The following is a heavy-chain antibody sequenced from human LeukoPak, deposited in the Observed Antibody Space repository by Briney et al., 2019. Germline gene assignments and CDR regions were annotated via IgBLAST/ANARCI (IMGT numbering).Heavy chain of an antibody. J-gene: IGHJ3*02. D-gene: IGHD1-1*01. CDR2: ISSSSSYI. CDR1: GFTFSSYS. Sequence: GGSLRLSCAASGFTFSSYSMNWVRQAPGKGLEWVSSISSSSSYIYYADSVKGRFTISRDNAKNSLYLQMNSLRAEDTAVYYCARDFGGTRAFDIWGQGTTVTVSS. CDR3: ARDFGGTRAFDI. V-gene: IGHV3-21*01.